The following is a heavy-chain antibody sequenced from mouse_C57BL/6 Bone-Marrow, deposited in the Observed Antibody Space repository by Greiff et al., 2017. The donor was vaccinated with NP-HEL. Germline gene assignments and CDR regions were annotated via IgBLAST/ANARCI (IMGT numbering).Heavy chain of an antibody. J-gene: IGHJ4*01. Sequence: EVKVVESGGGLVKPGGSLKLSCAASGFTFSDYGMNWVRQAPEKGLEWVAYISSGSSTIYYADTVKGRFTISRDNAKNTLFLQMTSLRSEDTAMYYCARRWDYDRAWDYWGQGTSVTVSS. D-gene: IGHD2-4*01. CDR1: GFTFSDYG. CDR3: ARRWDYDRAWDY. CDR2: ISSGSSTI. V-gene: IGHV5-17*01.